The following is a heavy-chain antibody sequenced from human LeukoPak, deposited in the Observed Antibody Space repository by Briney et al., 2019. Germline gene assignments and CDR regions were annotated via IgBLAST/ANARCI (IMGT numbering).Heavy chain of an antibody. V-gene: IGHV3-23*01. CDR1: GFAFSSYA. Sequence: GGSLRLSCAASGFAFSSYAMRWVRQAPGKGLDWVSAISGSGGSTYYADSVKGRFTISRDNAKNSLYLQMNSLRAEDTALYYCAKARGYSYGLDYWGQGTLVTVSS. D-gene: IGHD5-18*01. CDR2: ISGSGGST. CDR3: AKARGYSYGLDY. J-gene: IGHJ4*02.